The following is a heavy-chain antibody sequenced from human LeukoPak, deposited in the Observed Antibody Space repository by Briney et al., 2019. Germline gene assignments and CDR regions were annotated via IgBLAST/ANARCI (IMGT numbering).Heavy chain of an antibody. V-gene: IGHV3-7*01. CDR1: GVTFGRLW. CDR2: INEDSSEK. CDR3: VRGGSDSSRYWVY. J-gene: IGHJ4*02. D-gene: IGHD6-13*01. Sequence: PGGSLTLACAASGVTFGRLWMSLVRQAPGNGLEWVANINEDSSEKYYLDSVKGRFTISRDNAENSLFLQMTSLRAEDTAVYYCVRGGSDSSRYWVYWGKGTLVTVSS.